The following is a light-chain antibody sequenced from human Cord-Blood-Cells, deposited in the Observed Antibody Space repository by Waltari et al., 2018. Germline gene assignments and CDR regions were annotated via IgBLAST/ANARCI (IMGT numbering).Light chain of an antibody. CDR2: GAS. J-gene: IGKJ3*01. V-gene: IGKV3-15*01. Sequence: PATLSVSPGERATLSCRASQSVSSNLAWYQQKPGQAPRLLIYGASTRATGIPARFSGSGSGTEFTLTISSLQAEDVAVYYCQQYYSTPFTFGPGTKVDIK. CDR3: QQYYSTPFT. CDR1: QSVSSN.